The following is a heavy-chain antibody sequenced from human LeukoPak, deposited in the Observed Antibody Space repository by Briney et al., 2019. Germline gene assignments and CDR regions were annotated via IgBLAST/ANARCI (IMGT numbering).Heavy chain of an antibody. CDR3: AKLPDSSSWSYYFDY. V-gene: IGHV3-23*01. CDR1: GGSFSGYY. CDR2: ISGSGGST. Sequence: PTSETLSLTCAVYGGSFSGYYWSWIRQPPGKGLEWVSAISGSGGSTYYADSVKGRFTISRDNSKNTLYLQMNSLRAEDTAVYYCAKLPDSSSWSYYFDYWGQGTLVTVSS. J-gene: IGHJ4*02. D-gene: IGHD6-13*01.